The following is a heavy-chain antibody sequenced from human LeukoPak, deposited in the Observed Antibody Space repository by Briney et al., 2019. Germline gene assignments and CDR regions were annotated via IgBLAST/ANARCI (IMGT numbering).Heavy chain of an antibody. CDR2: ISGSGGST. Sequence: GGSLRLSCAASGFTFSSYAMSWVRQAPGKGLEWVSAISGSGGSTYYADSVEGRFTISRDNSKNTLYLQMNSLRAEDTAVYYCAKDLNTIFGVVNAFDIWGQGTMVTVSS. V-gene: IGHV3-23*01. J-gene: IGHJ3*02. CDR3: AKDLNTIFGVVNAFDI. CDR1: GFTFSSYA. D-gene: IGHD3-3*01.